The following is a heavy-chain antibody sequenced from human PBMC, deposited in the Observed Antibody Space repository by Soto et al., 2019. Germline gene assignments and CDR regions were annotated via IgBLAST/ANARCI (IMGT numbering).Heavy chain of an antibody. CDR3: ARDPMYCSSTSCYVRYFQH. CDR2: IWYDGSNK. J-gene: IGHJ1*01. V-gene: IGHV3-33*01. Sequence: QVQLVESGGGVVQPGRSLRLSCAASGFTFSSYGMHWVRQAPGKGLEWVAVIWYDGSNKYYADSVKGRFTISRDNSKNPLYLQMNSLRAEDTAVYYCARDPMYCSSTSCYVRYFQHWGQGTLVTVSS. D-gene: IGHD2-2*01. CDR1: GFTFSSYG.